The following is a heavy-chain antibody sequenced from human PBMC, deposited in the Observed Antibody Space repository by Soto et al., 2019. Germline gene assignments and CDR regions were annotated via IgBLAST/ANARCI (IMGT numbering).Heavy chain of an antibody. J-gene: IGHJ4*02. Sequence: QVQLQESGPGLVKPSQTLSLTCTVSGGSISRGGYYWSWIRQYPEKGLEWIGYIYHSGSTYYNPSLKSRVTISIATSEIQFSLNLRSVTAADTAVYYCAGAGCSGGSCYSFGYWGQGTLVTVSS. V-gene: IGHV4-31*03. D-gene: IGHD2-15*01. CDR3: AGAGCSGGSCYSFGY. CDR2: IYHSGST. CDR1: GGSISRGGYY.